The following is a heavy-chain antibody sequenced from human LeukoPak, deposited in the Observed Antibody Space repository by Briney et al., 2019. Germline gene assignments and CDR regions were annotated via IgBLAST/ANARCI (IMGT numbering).Heavy chain of an antibody. Sequence: SETLSLTCTVSGGSISSADYYWTWIRQPPGKGLEWIGYIYYSGSTNYNPSLKSRVTISVDTSKNQFSLKLGSVTAADTAVYYCARSTTYYYGSGSYYGRYNWFDPWGQGTLVTVSS. D-gene: IGHD3-10*01. J-gene: IGHJ5*02. CDR3: ARSTTYYYGSGSYYGRYNWFDP. CDR1: GGSISSADYY. V-gene: IGHV4-61*08. CDR2: IYYSGST.